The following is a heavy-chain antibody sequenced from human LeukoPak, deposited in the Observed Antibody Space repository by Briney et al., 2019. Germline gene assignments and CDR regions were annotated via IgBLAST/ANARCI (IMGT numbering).Heavy chain of an antibody. CDR1: GFIFSSYA. V-gene: IGHV3-64D*06. D-gene: IGHD5-24*01. CDR3: VRGGVGFNGYTYYFDK. J-gene: IGHJ4*02. CDR2: LSPNAGAT. Sequence: GRSLRLSCSASGFIFSSYALHWVRQAPGNGLEHVATLSPNAGATPLAASVKGRFTMARDNSKNTFSLQRTSLRVEDTAVYCCVRGGVGFNGYTYYFDKWGQGTRVTVSS.